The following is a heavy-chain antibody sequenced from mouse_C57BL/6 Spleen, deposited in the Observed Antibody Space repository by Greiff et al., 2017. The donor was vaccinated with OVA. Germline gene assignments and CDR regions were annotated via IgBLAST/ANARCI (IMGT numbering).Heavy chain of an antibody. Sequence: DVKLQESGPGLVKPSQSLSLTCSVTGYSITSGYYWNWIRQFPGNKLEWMGYIRYDGSNNYNPSLKNRISITRATSMNQVILKLNSVTTEDTATYYCARNYGSSYWYFDVWGTGTTVTVSS. CDR3: ARNYGSSYWYFDV. V-gene: IGHV3-6*01. CDR1: GYSITSGYY. D-gene: IGHD1-1*01. J-gene: IGHJ1*03. CDR2: IRYDGSN.